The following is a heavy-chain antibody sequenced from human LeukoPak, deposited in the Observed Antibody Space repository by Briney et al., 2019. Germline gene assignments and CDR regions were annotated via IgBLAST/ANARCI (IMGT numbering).Heavy chain of an antibody. CDR2: INHSGST. CDR1: GGSFSGYY. J-gene: IGHJ3*02. CDR3: ARCTLGSHDAFDI. D-gene: IGHD1-26*01. V-gene: IGHV4-34*01. Sequence: SETLSLTCAVYGGSFSGYYWSWIRQPPGKGLEWMGEINHSGSTNYNPSLKSRVTISVDTSKNQFSLKLSSVTAADTAVYYCARCTLGSHDAFDIWGQGTMVTVSS.